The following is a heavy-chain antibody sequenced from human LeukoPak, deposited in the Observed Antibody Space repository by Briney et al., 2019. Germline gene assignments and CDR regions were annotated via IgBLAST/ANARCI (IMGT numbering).Heavy chain of an antibody. CDR1: GGSISSGGYY. CDR3: AREGGYYHLDY. J-gene: IGHJ4*02. V-gene: IGHV3-11*01. CDR2: ISSTVSTT. D-gene: IGHD3-22*01. Sequence: LSLTCTVSGGSISSGGYYWSWIRQHPGKGLEWISYISSTVSTTYYADSVKGRFTISRDNAKNSLYLQMNSLRAEDTAVYYCAREGGYYHLDYWGQGTLVTVSS.